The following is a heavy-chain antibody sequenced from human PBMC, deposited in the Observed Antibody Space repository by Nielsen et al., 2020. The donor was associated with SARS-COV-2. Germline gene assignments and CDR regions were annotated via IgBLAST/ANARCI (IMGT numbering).Heavy chain of an antibody. CDR2: ISYDGSNK. V-gene: IGHV3-30*03. J-gene: IGHJ6*02. CDR1: GFTFSSYG. D-gene: IGHD6-19*01. CDR3: ARDSSGWYVDYYYGMDV. Sequence: GESLKISCAASGFTFSSYGMHWVRQAPGKGLEWVAVISYDGSNKYYADSVKGRFTISRDNSKNTLYLQMDSLRAEDTALYHCARDSSGWYVDYYYGMDVWGQGTTVTVSS.